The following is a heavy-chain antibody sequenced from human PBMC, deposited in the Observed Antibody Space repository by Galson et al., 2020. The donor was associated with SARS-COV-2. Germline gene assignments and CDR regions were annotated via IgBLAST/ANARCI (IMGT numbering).Heavy chain of an antibody. CDR1: GFTFDAYS. CDR2: ISWNSGSI. J-gene: IGHJ4*02. V-gene: IGHV3-9*01. CDR3: AKVSEGGYNADY. Sequence: GGSLRLSCAASGFTFDAYSMHWVRQAPGKGLEWVSGISWNSGSIGYADSVKGRFTIARDNAKDSMYLQMNSLRAEDTALYYCAKVSEGGYNADYWGQGTLVTVSS. D-gene: IGHD1-1*01.